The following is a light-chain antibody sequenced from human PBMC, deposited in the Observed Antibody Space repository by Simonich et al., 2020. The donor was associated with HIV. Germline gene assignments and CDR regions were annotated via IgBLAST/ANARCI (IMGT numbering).Light chain of an antibody. CDR1: QSVYNRY. Sequence: EIVLTQSPGTLSLSPGERDTLSCWASQSVYNRYLAWYQQKPGQAPRLLIYGASTLATGIPDRFSGSGSGTDFTLTISRLEPEDFAVYYCQQYSSSSFSFGGGTTVEIK. J-gene: IGKJ4*01. CDR2: GAS. CDR3: QQYSSSSFS. V-gene: IGKV3-20*01.